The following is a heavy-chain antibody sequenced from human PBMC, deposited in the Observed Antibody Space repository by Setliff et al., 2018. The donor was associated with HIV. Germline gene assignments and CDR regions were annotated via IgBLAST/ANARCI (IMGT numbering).Heavy chain of an antibody. CDR3: AREGGQGYSGSGSFYHRNFDL. CDR2: INQSGNT. Sequence: PSETLSLTCAVYGGSLSGYYWSWVRQSPGRGLEWIGEINQSGNTNFNPSLKSRLIISVDTSKSQFSLKLTSGTAADTALYYCAREGGQGYSGSGSFYHRNFDLWGRGTLVTVSS. J-gene: IGHJ2*01. CDR1: GGSLSGYY. D-gene: IGHD3-10*01. V-gene: IGHV4-34*01.